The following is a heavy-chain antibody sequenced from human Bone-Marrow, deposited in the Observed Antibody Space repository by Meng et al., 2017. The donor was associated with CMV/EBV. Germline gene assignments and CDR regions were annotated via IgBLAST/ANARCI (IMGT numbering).Heavy chain of an antibody. CDR2: ISGSGGST. CDR3: AKVEQLPIYYYYDMDV. CDR1: GFTFSSYA. Sequence: GESLKISCAASGFTFSSYAMSWVRQAPGKGLEWVSAISGSGGSTYYADSVKGRFTISRDNSKSTLYLQMSSLRAEDTAIYYCAKVEQLPIYYYYDMDVWGQGTTVIVSS. D-gene: IGHD6-19*01. J-gene: IGHJ6*02. V-gene: IGHV3-23*01.